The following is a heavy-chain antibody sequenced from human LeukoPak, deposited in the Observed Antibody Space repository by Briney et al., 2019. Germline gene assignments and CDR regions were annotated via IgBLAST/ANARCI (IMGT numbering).Heavy chain of an antibody. CDR1: GYTFIDYG. D-gene: IGHD3-10*01. J-gene: IGHJ3*01. Sequence: ASVTVSCKSSGYTFIDYGISWVRQAPGQGLEWMGWISTHNGDTTYAQSLQGRVNMTMDTSAKTVYMELGSLRFDDTAVYYCARDLYLWFGQSYDAFDVWGQGTVVTVSS. CDR3: ARDLYLWFGQSYDAFDV. V-gene: IGHV1-18*01. CDR2: ISTHNGDT.